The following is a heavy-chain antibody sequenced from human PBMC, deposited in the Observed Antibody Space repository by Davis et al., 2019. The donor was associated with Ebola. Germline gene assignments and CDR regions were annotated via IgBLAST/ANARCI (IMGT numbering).Heavy chain of an antibody. CDR2: ISSDGSNK. V-gene: IGHV3-30-3*01. Sequence: GESLKISCAASGFTFSNVVMHWVRQAPGKGLEWVAVISSDGSNKYYTDSVKGRFTISRDNSKNTLFLHMNSLRAEDTAVYYCAGAPNLSGSGYFYGGGYFDHWGQGTLVTVSS. D-gene: IGHD3-3*01. J-gene: IGHJ4*02. CDR1: GFTFSNVV. CDR3: AGAPNLSGSGYFYGGGYFDH.